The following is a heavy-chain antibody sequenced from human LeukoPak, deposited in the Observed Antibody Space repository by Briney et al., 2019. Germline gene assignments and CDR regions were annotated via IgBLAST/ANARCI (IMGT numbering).Heavy chain of an antibody. Sequence: QPWGSLRLSCEASGFTFSGNWMSWVRQASGKGLEWVASINPDGSQKLYVDSVKGRFTISRDNTKSSLYLQMNSLGAEDTAMYYCAKLLGTATTYDSWGQGTRVTVSS. V-gene: IGHV3-7*01. CDR2: INPDGSQK. J-gene: IGHJ4*02. D-gene: IGHD5-24*01. CDR3: AKLLGTATTYDS. CDR1: GFTFSGNW.